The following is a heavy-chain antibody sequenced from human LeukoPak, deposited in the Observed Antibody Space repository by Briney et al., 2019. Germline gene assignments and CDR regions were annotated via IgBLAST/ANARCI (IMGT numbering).Heavy chain of an antibody. D-gene: IGHD4-17*01. CDR3: ARDLAGEHDDYGDYVAPGYAFDI. V-gene: IGHV4-59*01. CDR2: IYYSGST. Sequence: SETLSLTCTVSGGSISSYYWSWIRQPPGKGLEWIGYIYYSGSTNYNPSLKSRVTISVDTSKNQFSLKLSSVTAADTAVYYCARDLAGEHDDYGDYVAPGYAFDIWGQGTMVTVSS. CDR1: GGSISSYY. J-gene: IGHJ3*02.